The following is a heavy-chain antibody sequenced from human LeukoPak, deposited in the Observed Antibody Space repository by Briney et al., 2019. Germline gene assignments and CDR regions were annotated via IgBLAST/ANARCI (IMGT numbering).Heavy chain of an antibody. CDR3: ASLSRSYYYYGMDV. CDR2: IYHSGST. Sequence: SQTLSLTCAVSGGSISSGGYSWSWIRQPPGKGLEWIGYIYHSGSTYYNPSLKSRVTISVDRSKNQFSLKLSSVTAADTAVYYCASLSRSYYYYGMDVWGQGTTVTVSS. J-gene: IGHJ6*02. CDR1: GGSISSGGYS. V-gene: IGHV4-30-2*01.